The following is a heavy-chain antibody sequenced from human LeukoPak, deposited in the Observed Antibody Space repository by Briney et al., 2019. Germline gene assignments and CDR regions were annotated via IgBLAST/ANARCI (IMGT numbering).Heavy chain of an antibody. J-gene: IGHJ3*02. V-gene: IGHV4-39*01. D-gene: IGHD1-26*01. CDR1: GGSISSSSYY. Sequence: SETLSLTCTVSGGSISSSSYYWGWIRQPPGKGLEWIGRIYYSGSTYYNPSLKSRVTISVDTSKNQFSLKLSSVTAADTAVYYCASPPGGLVGATNHDAFDIWGQGTMVTVSS. CDR2: IYYSGST. CDR3: ASPPGGLVGATNHDAFDI.